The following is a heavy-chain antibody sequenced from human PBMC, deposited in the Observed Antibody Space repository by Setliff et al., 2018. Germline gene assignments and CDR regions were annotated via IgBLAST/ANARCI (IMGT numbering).Heavy chain of an antibody. CDR1: GGSISSSIYY. D-gene: IGHD4-17*01. CDR2: INHSGST. CDR3: ARETTMTYYFYYMDV. V-gene: IGHV4-39*07. Sequence: SETLSLTCSVSGGSISSSIYYWGWIRQPPGKGLEWIGEINHSGSTNYNPSLKTRVTISVDTSKNQFSLTLSSVTAADTAVYYCARETTMTYYFYYMDVWGKGTTVTVSS. J-gene: IGHJ6*03.